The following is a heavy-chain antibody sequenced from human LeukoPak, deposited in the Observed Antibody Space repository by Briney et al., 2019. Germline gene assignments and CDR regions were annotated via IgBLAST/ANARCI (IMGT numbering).Heavy chain of an antibody. CDR1: GGSISSNNW. J-gene: IGHJ4*02. Sequence: TSGTLFLTCAVSGGSISSNNWWSWVRQPPGKGLEWIGEIYHSGSTNYNPSLKSRVTISVDKSKNQFSLKLSSVTAADTAVYYCATNPRQGDYVDYWGQGTLVTVSS. CDR3: ATNPRQGDYVDY. CDR2: IYHSGST. V-gene: IGHV4-4*02.